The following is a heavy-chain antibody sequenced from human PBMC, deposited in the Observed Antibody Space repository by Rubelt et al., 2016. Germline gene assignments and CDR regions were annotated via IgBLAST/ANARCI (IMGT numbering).Heavy chain of an antibody. CDR3: ARGVEYYYGSGTNWFDP. CDR1: GYTFTGYY. CDR2: INPNSGGT. Sequence: QVQLVQSGAEVKKPGASVKVSCKASGYTFTGYYMHWVRQAPGQGLEWMGWINPNSGGTNYAQKFQGRVTMTRDTSVSTAYMELSSLRSEDTAVYYCARGVEYYYGSGTNWFDPWGQGTLVTVSS. J-gene: IGHJ5*02. D-gene: IGHD3-10*01. V-gene: IGHV1-2*02.